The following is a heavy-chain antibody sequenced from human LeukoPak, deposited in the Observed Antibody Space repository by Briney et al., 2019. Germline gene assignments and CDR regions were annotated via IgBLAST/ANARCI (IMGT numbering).Heavy chain of an antibody. J-gene: IGHJ4*02. V-gene: IGHV4-39*01. CDR1: GGSISSSSYY. D-gene: IGHD3-10*01. Sequence: SETLSLTCSVSGGSISSSSYYWGWIRQPPGKGLEWIGSIYYSGSTYYNPSLKSRVTISVDTSKNQFSLKLSSVTAADTAVYYCARRFTMVRGVIIKGVSDYWGQGTLVTVSS. CDR2: IYYSGST. CDR3: ARRFTMVRGVIIKGVSDY.